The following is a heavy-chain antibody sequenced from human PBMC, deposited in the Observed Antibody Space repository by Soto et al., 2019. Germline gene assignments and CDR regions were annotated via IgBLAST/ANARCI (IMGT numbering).Heavy chain of an antibody. D-gene: IGHD3-10*01. CDR3: ARDSRYLWFGELRILFDY. V-gene: IGHV1-18*01. CDR2: ISAYNGNT. Sequence: GAAVKVSCKACGYTFTSYGISWVRQAPGQGLEWMGWISAYNGNTNYAQKVQGRVTMTTDTSTSTAYMELRSLSSDDTAVCYCARDSRYLWFGELRILFDYWGQRTLVTVSA. J-gene: IGHJ4*02. CDR1: GYTFTSYG.